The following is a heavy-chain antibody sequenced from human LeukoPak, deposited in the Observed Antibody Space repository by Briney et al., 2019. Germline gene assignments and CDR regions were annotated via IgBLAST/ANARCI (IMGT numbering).Heavy chain of an antibody. Sequence: SETLSLTCTVSGGSISSYYWSWIRQPAGEGLEWIGRIYTNGSTHYNPSLKSLVTIPVDTTKQRFYLNRNCVTAAATARLYLAGDRSSSSVWSWFDPWGQGTLVTDSS. V-gene: IGHV4-4*07. CDR3: AGDRSSSSVWSWFDP. D-gene: IGHD6-6*01. CDR2: IYTNGST. J-gene: IGHJ5*02. CDR1: GGSISSYY.